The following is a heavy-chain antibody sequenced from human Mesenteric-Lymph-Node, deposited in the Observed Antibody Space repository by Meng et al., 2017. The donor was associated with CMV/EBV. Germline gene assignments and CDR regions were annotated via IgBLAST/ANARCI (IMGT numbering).Heavy chain of an antibody. CDR1: GFTFSSHA. CDR2: ISGSGGGA. D-gene: IGHD2/OR15-2a*01. CDR3: ARAGYCNVTSCSLLPFDY. J-gene: IGHJ4*02. Sequence: GGSLRLSCAAPGFTFSSHAMSWVRQVPGKGLEWVSLISGSGGGAYYADSVKGRFTISRDNSKSTLYLQMNSLSVEDTAVYFCARAGYCNVTSCSLLPFDYWGQGTLVTVSS. V-gene: IGHV3-23*01.